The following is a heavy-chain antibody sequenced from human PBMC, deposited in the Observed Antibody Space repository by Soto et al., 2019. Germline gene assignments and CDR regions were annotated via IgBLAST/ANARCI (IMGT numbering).Heavy chain of an antibody. D-gene: IGHD2-15*01. CDR3: ARSQGGSSSLDIYYYYYYGMDV. CDR1: GGTFSSYA. CDR2: IIPIFATA. V-gene: IGHV1-69*01. Sequence: QVQLVQSGAEVKKPGSSVKVSCKAPGGTFSSYAISWVRQAPGQGLEWMGGIIPIFATAKYAQKFQGRVTITADESTSTGYMELSSLRSEDTAMYYCARSQGGSSSLDIYYYYYYGMDVWGQGTTVTVSS. J-gene: IGHJ6*02.